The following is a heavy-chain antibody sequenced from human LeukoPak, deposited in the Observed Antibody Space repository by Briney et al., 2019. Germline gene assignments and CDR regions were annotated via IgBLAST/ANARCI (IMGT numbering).Heavy chain of an antibody. CDR3: ARDLRIAVAGTGWFDP. CDR1: GFTLSSYS. V-gene: IGHV3-21*01. Sequence: GGSLRLSCAASGFTLSSYSMNWVRQAPGKGLEWVSSISSSTSYIDYADSVKGRFTISRDSAKNSLYLQMNSLRAEDTAVYYCARDLRIAVAGTGWFDPWGQGTLVTVSS. CDR2: ISSSTSYI. J-gene: IGHJ5*02. D-gene: IGHD6-19*01.